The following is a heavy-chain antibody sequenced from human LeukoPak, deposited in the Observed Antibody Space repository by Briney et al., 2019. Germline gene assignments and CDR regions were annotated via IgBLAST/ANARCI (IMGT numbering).Heavy chain of an antibody. J-gene: IGHJ4*02. CDR1: GFSFSTYA. D-gene: IGHD3-10*01. Sequence: GGSLRLSCAASGFSFSTYAMHWVRQAPGKGLEWVALIWHDASHTFYTDSVKGRFTISRDNSKNTVYLQRNSLGGEDTAVYYCAGEIFGSGSYPDYWGQGTLVTVSS. V-gene: IGHV3-33*01. CDR2: IWHDASHT. CDR3: AGEIFGSGSYPDY.